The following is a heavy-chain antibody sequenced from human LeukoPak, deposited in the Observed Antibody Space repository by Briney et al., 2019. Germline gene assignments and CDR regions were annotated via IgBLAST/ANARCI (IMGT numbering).Heavy chain of an antibody. J-gene: IGHJ4*02. CDR2: IYYSGST. D-gene: IGHD3-22*01. CDR1: GGSISSYY. V-gene: IGHV4-59*01. Sequence: SETLSLTCTVSGGSISSYYWSWVRQPPGKGLEWIGYIYYSGSTNYNPSLKSRVTISVDTSKNQFSLKLSSVTAADTAVYYCASHYYDSSGLVDYWGQGTLVTVSS. CDR3: ASHYYDSSGLVDY.